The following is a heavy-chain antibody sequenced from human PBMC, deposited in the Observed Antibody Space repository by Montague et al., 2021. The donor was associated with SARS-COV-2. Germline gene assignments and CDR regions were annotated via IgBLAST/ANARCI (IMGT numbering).Heavy chain of an antibody. D-gene: IGHD1-26*01. CDR2: IWYDGSNK. V-gene: IGHV3-33*06. J-gene: IGHJ4*02. Sequence: SLRLSCAASGFTFSSYGMHWVRQAPGKGLEWVAVIWYDGSNKYYADSVEGRFTISRDNSKNTLYLQMNSLRAEDTAVYYCAKEGIVALDYWGQGTLVTVSS. CDR1: GFTFSSYG. CDR3: AKEGIVALDY.